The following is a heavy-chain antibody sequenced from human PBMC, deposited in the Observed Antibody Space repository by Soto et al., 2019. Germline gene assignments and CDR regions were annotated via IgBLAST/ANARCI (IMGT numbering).Heavy chain of an antibody. V-gene: IGHV3-74*01. Sequence: GGALRVYCVDSGFIFKMYWMHWVRQSPGKGLVWISRIYNDGTYSDYADSVRGRFTISRDNVNDTLYLQMNNLRAEDSGLYYCTRGPRPISTGTGAYWGQGTQVTVSS. CDR2: IYNDGTYS. CDR3: TRGPRPISTGTGAY. J-gene: IGHJ4*02. D-gene: IGHD3-10*01. CDR1: GFIFKMYW.